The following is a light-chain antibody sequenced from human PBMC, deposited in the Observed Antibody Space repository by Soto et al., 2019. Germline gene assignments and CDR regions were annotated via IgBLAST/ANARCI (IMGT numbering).Light chain of an antibody. CDR3: QQCAHSPLT. J-gene: IGKJ1*01. CDR1: QSVSKNY. CDR2: DAF. Sequence: EIVLTQSPGTLSLSPGERATLSCRASQSVSKNYLAWYQQKPGQAPRLLIYDAFYRATGIPDRFSGSGSGTDFTLTISRLEPEDFAVYYCQQCAHSPLTFGQGTKVEIK. V-gene: IGKV3-20*01.